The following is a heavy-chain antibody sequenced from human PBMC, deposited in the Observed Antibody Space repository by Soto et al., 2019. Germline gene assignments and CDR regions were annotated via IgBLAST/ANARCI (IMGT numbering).Heavy chain of an antibody. J-gene: IGHJ4*02. CDR2: IIPIFGTA. Sequence: QVQLVQSGAEVKKPGSSVKVSCKASGGTFSSYAISWVRQAPGQGLEWMGGIIPIFGTANYAQKFQGRVTITADESTSTGDMELSSLRSEDTAVYYCAIALKPVAARPEGFDYWGQGTLVTVSS. CDR3: AIALKPVAARPEGFDY. CDR1: GGTFSSYA. D-gene: IGHD6-6*01. V-gene: IGHV1-69*12.